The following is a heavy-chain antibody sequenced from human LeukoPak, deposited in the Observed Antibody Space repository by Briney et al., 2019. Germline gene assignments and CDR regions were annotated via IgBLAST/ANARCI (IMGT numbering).Heavy chain of an antibody. J-gene: IGHJ4*02. CDR3: ARSGDYYDSSGLDY. D-gene: IGHD3-22*01. CDR1: GYTFTGYY. CDR2: INPNSGGT. V-gene: IGHV1-2*02. Sequence: GASVKVSCKASGYTFTGYYMHSVRQAPGQGLEWMGWINPNSGGTNYAQKFQGRVTMTRDTSISTAYMELSRLRSDDTAVYYCARSGDYYDSSGLDYWGQGTLVTVSS.